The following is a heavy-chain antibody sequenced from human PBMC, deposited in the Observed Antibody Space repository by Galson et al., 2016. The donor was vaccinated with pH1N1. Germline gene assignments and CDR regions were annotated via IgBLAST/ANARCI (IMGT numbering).Heavy chain of an antibody. CDR3: ARHSTSGFPTIEVAARRRPFDV. V-gene: IGHV4-34*01. Sequence: SETLSLTCAVYGGSFRGYYWSWIRQSPEKGLEWIGEINHGGSTNYNPSLEGRVALSLDTSKNQFSLRLMAATAADTAVYFCARHSTSGFPTIEVAARRRPFDVWGQGTLVTVSS. J-gene: IGHJ3*01. CDR1: GGSFRGYY. D-gene: IGHD6-19*01. CDR2: INHGGST.